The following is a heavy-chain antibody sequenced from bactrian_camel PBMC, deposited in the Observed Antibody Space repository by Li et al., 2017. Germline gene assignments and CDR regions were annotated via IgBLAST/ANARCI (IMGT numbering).Heavy chain of an antibody. Sequence: HVQLVESGGGLVQPGGSLRLSCAAAGFAFSRYTMTWLRQAPGKGLEWVAGIHSTSGTTYYSDFVKGRFTVSIDNANNTIFLQMNSLKPEDTAMYYCAATTGGAVCGDPLSLSTYRHWGQGTQVTVS. CDR1: GFAFSRYT. CDR3: AATTGGAVCGDPLSLSTYRH. J-gene: IGHJ4*01. V-gene: IGHV3S39*01. D-gene: IGHD5*01. CDR2: IHSTSGTT.